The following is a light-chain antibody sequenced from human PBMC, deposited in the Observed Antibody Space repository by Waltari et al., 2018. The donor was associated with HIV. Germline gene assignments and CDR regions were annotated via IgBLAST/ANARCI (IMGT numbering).Light chain of an antibody. CDR1: QNMGNF. CDR2: AAS. V-gene: IGKV1-39*01. CDR3: QQTYTTPRA. Sequence: DIQMTQSPSSLSAYVGDRVTLTCRARQNMGNFLNWYQPKPGKDPKPRIYAASTLVSGVPSRFSGSRSGTDFTLTISSVQPADFATYSCQQTYTTPRAFGQGTKVEF. J-gene: IGKJ1*01.